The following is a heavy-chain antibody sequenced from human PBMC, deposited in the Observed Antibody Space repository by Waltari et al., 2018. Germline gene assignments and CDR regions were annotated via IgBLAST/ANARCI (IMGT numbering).Heavy chain of an antibody. Sequence: QVQLVQSGAEVKKPGASVKVSCKASGYTFTSYAISWVRQAPGQGLEWMGGIIPIFGTANYAQKFQGRVTITADESTSTAYMELSSLRSEDTAVYYCARTHCSGGSCYGVPFDYWGQGTLVTVSS. J-gene: IGHJ4*02. V-gene: IGHV1-69*13. CDR2: IIPIFGTA. D-gene: IGHD2-15*01. CDR1: GYTFTSYA. CDR3: ARTHCSGGSCYGVPFDY.